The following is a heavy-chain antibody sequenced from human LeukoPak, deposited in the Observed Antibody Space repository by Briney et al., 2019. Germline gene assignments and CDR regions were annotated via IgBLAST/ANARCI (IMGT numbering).Heavy chain of an antibody. CDR1: GYTFTSYD. V-gene: IGHV1-8*03. Sequence: ASVKVSCKASGYTFTSYDINWVRQATGQGLEWMGWMNPNSGNAGYAQKFQGRVTITGNTSISTAYMELSSLRSEDTAVYYCARGYYGSGSYFFPYYYYYMDVWGKGTTVTVSS. D-gene: IGHD3-10*01. CDR2: MNPNSGNA. CDR3: ARGYYGSGSYFFPYYYYYMDV. J-gene: IGHJ6*03.